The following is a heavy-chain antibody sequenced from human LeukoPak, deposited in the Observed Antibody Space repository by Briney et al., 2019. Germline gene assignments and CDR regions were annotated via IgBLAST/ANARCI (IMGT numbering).Heavy chain of an antibody. Sequence: PGGSLRLSCAASGFTFSSYAMSWVRQAPGRGLEWVSVISGSGDSTSYADSVKGRFTISRDNSKNTLYLQINSLRAEDTAVYYCAKDSLPWVRVYFDYWGQGTLVTVSS. V-gene: IGHV3-23*01. CDR1: GFTFSSYA. D-gene: IGHD2-21*01. CDR2: ISGSGDST. CDR3: AKDSLPWVRVYFDY. J-gene: IGHJ4*02.